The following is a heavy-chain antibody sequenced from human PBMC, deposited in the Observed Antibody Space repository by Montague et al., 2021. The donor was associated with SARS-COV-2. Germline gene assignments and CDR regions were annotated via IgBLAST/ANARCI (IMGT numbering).Heavy chain of an antibody. D-gene: IGHD2-15*01. Sequence: CAISGDSVSTNSGTWNWVRLSPSRGLEWLGRTYYRSEWCSDYSVSVKSRISINPDTSKNQFSLQLNPVTPEDTAVYYCARAERGSCGDGNCYQYFFNYWGQGTLVTVSS. V-gene: IGHV6-1*01. J-gene: IGHJ4*02. CDR3: ARAERGSCGDGNCYQYFFNY. CDR2: TYYRSEWCS. CDR1: GDSVSTNSGT.